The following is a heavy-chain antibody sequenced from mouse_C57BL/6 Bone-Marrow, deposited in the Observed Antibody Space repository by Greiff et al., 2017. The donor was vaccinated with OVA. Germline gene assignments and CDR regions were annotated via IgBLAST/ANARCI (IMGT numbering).Heavy chain of an antibody. Sequence: QVQLQQPGAERVKPGASVKLSCKASGYTFTSYWMHWVKQRPGQGLEWIGMIHPNSGSTNYNEKFKSKATLTVDKSSSTAYMQLSSLTSEDSAVYYCARRGNYYGSSLYWGQGTTLTVSS. CDR1: GYTFTSYW. CDR2: IHPNSGST. J-gene: IGHJ2*01. V-gene: IGHV1-64*01. CDR3: ARRGNYYGSSLY. D-gene: IGHD1-1*01.